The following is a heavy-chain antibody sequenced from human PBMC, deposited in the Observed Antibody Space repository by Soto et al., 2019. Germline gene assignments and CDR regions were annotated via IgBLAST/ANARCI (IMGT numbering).Heavy chain of an antibody. CDR2: ISASGVST. D-gene: IGHD6-19*01. Sequence: EVQLLESGGHLVQPGGSLRLSCAASGFTFSNYAMSWVRQAPGQGLEWVSGISASGVSTYYADSAKGRFTISRDKSKNTLYLQMNSLRAEDTAVYYCAKDRAVAGYYYYYALDVWGQGTPVTVSS. CDR3: AKDRAVAGYYYYYALDV. V-gene: IGHV3-23*01. J-gene: IGHJ6*02. CDR1: GFTFSNYA.